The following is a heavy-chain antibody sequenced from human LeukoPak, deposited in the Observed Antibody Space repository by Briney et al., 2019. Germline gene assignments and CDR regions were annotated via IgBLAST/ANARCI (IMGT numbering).Heavy chain of an antibody. V-gene: IGHV4-30-2*01. CDR2: IYHSGST. CDR1: GGSISSGGYS. J-gene: IGHJ3*02. CDR3: ARTSFSGPGSPIGAFDI. D-gene: IGHD3-10*01. Sequence: SETLSLTCAVSGGSISSGGYSWSWIRQPPGKGLEWIGYIYHSGSTYYNPSLKSRVTISVDRSKNQFSLKLSSVTAADTAVYYCARTSFSGPGSPIGAFDIWGQGTMVTVSS.